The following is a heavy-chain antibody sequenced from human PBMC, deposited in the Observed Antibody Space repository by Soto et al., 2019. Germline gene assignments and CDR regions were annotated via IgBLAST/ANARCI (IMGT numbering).Heavy chain of an antibody. CDR2: IYWDDDK. J-gene: IGHJ5*02. CDR1: GFSLSTSGVG. CDR3: ARRDCSGFSCYGEGNWVDP. Sequence: QITLKESGPTLVKPTQTLTLTCTFSGFSLSTSGVGVGWIRQPPGKALEWLALIYWDDDKRYSPSLQSRLTITKDTSKTQVVLTMTNMDPVDTATYYCARRDCSGFSCYGEGNWVDPWGQGTLVTVSS. D-gene: IGHD2-15*01. V-gene: IGHV2-5*02.